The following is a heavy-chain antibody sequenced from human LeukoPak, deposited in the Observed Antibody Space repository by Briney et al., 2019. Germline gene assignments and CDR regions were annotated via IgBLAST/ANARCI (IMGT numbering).Heavy chain of an antibody. J-gene: IGHJ6*03. D-gene: IGHD3-10*01. CDR2: LNPNSGGT. CDR1: GYTFTGYY. CDR3: ARVFDSGSQAYFYYMDV. V-gene: IGHV1-2*02. Sequence: ASVKVSCKASGYTFTGYYMHWVRQAPGQGHERMGWLNPNSGGTNYAQKFQGRVTMTRDTSISTDYMELSRLRSDDTAVYYCARVFDSGSQAYFYYMDVWGKGTTVTISS.